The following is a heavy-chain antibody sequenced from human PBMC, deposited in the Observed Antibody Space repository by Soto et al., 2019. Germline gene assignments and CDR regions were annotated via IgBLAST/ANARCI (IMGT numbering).Heavy chain of an antibody. CDR1: ESIFRGYG. D-gene: IGHD3-22*01. V-gene: IGHV3-33*01. CDR3: ARDGVGVTTSWGFLDY. J-gene: IGHJ4*02. Sequence: QVQMVESGGGVVQPGGSLRLSCAVSESIFRGYGMHWVRQAPGKGLEWVAIIRFDGSNIHYADYVMGRFTISRDNSKNMLYLEMNNLRVEDTAVYYCARDGVGVTTSWGFLDYWGQGTLVTVSA. CDR2: IRFDGSNI.